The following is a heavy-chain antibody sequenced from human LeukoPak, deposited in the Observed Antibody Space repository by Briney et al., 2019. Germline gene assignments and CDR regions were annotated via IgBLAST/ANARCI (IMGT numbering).Heavy chain of an antibody. V-gene: IGHV1-69*10. Sequence: SVKVSCKASGATFSDYALNWVRQAPVQGLEWMGVFIPILGTANSTQKFHDRLTITADRSTNTAYMELSSLRSEDTAVYFCAAIPVFGVVLHQEPVWGKGTTVTVSS. J-gene: IGHJ6*04. CDR3: AAIPVFGVVLHQEPV. CDR1: GATFSDYA. D-gene: IGHD3-3*01. CDR2: FIPILGTA.